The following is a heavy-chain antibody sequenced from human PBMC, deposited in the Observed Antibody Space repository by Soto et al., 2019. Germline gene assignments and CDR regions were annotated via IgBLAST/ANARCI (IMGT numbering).Heavy chain of an antibody. CDR2: IYYSGST. J-gene: IGHJ6*02. Sequence: SETQSLTCTVSGGYVISGSYYWSWIRQPPGKGLEWIGYIYYSGSTNYNPSLKSRVTISVDTSKNQFSLKLSSVTAADTAVYYCARVNAYYYYYGMDVWGQGTTVTVSS. V-gene: IGHV4-61*01. CDR1: GGYVISGSYY. CDR3: ARVNAYYYYYGMDV.